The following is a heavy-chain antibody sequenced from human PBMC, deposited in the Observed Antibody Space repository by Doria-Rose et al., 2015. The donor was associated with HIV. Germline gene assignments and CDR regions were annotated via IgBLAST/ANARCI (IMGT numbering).Heavy chain of an antibody. Sequence: QVQLVQSGAEVKKPGSSVKVSCKASGGTFSRYPISWVRQAPGQGLEWMGRIIPVLGIRNYAQKFQGRVTITADESTSTAYIELSNLRSEDTAVYYCATTWSGYYLDYWGQGTLVIVSS. J-gene: IGHJ4*02. CDR1: GGTFSRYP. D-gene: IGHD3-3*01. V-gene: IGHV1-69*04. CDR3: ATTWSGYYLDY. CDR2: IIPVLGIR.